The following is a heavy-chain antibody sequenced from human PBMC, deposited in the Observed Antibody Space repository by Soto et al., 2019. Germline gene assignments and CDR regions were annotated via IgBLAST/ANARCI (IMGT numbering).Heavy chain of an antibody. CDR3: ARDRAKWKDYYYYGMDV. CDR1: GGSISSGDDF. D-gene: IGHD1-20*01. J-gene: IGHJ6*02. CDR2: IYYSGST. V-gene: IGHV4-30-4*01. Sequence: QVQLQESGPGLVKPSQTLSLTCPVSGGSISSGDDFWTWIRQPPGKGLEWIGYIYYSGSTYYNPSLKSRLTMSVNTSKNQFSLKLSSVTAADTAVYYCARDRAKWKDYYYYGMDVWGQGTTVTGSS.